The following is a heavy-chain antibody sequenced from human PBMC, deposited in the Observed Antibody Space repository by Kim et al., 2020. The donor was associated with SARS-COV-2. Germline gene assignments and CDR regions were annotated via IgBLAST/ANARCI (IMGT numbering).Heavy chain of an antibody. Sequence: GGSLRLSCAASGFTFSSYSMNWVRQAPGKGLEWVSSISSSSSYIYYADSVKGRFTISRDNAKNSLYLQMNSLRAEDTAVYYCASATLPLSSSRPWYYYYGMDVWGQGTTVTVSS. CDR2: ISSSSSYI. V-gene: IGHV3-21*01. CDR1: GFTFSSYS. D-gene: IGHD6-13*01. J-gene: IGHJ6*02. CDR3: ASATLPLSSSRPWYYYYGMDV.